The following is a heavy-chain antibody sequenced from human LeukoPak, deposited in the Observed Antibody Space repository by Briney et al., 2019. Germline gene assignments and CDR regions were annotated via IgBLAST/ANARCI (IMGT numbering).Heavy chain of an antibody. D-gene: IGHD1-26*01. V-gene: IGHV3-30*02. J-gene: IGHJ4*02. Sequence: PGGSLRLSCAASGFIFSSYGMHWVRQAPGKGLEWVAFIRYDGSNKYYADSVKGRFTISRDNSKNTLYLQMNSLRAEDTAVYYCAKLGVWWELREGGFDYWGQGTLVTVSS. CDR2: IRYDGSNK. CDR3: AKLGVWWELREGGFDY. CDR1: GFIFSSYG.